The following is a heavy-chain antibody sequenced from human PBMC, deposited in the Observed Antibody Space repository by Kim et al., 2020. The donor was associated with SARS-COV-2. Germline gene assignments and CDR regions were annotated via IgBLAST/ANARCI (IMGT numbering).Heavy chain of an antibody. D-gene: IGHD4-17*01. CDR3: ATGNGNAFDI. Sequence: TTSNTDSVKGRFTISRDNAKNTLYLQMNSLRAEDSAVYYCATGNGNAFDIWGQGTMVTVSS. CDR2: TT. V-gene: IGHV3-74*01. J-gene: IGHJ3*02.